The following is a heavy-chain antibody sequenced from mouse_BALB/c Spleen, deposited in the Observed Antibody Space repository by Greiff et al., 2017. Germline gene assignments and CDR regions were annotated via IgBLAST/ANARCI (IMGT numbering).Heavy chain of an antibody. D-gene: IGHD2-2*01. CDR1: GFTFSSYC. V-gene: IGHV5-6*01. Sequence: EVKLMESGGDLVKPGGSLKLSCAASGFTFSSYCMSWVRQTPDKRLEWVGTISSGGSYTYYPDSVKGRFTISRDNDKNTLYLQMNSLKSEDNAMSYCARVRGYAPLDYWGQGTSVTVSS. J-gene: IGHJ4*01. CDR2: ISSGGSYT. CDR3: ARVRGYAPLDY.